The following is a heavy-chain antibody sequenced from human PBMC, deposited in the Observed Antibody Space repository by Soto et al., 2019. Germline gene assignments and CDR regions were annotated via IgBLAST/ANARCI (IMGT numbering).Heavy chain of an antibody. CDR3: ARRPSGWYLFDY. CDR1: GFSLSTSGVG. J-gene: IGHJ4*02. D-gene: IGHD6-19*01. V-gene: IGHV2-5*01. CDR2: IYWNDDK. Sequence: GSGPTLVNPTQTLTLTCTFSGFSLSTSGVGVGWIRQPPGKALEWLALIYWNDDKRYSPSLKSRLTITKDTSKNQVVHTMTNMDPVDTATYYCARRPSGWYLFDYWGQGTLVTVSS.